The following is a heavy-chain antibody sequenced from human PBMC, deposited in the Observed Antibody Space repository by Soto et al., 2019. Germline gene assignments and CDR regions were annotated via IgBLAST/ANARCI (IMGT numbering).Heavy chain of an antibody. CDR1: GYTFTSYG. J-gene: IGHJ6*02. Sequence: ASVKVSCKASGYTFTSYGISWVRQAPGQGLEWMGWISAYNGNTNYAQKLQGRVTMTTDTSTSTAYMELRSLRSDDTAVYYCARESVRYYYYYYGMDVWGQGTTVTVSS. D-gene: IGHD2-8*01. V-gene: IGHV1-18*01. CDR3: ARESVRYYYYYYGMDV. CDR2: ISAYNGNT.